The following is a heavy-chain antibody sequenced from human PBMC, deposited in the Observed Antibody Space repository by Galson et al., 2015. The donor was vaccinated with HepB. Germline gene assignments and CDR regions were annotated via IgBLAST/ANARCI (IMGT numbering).Heavy chain of an antibody. D-gene: IGHD6-13*01. CDR1: GFTFSNAW. Sequence: SLRLSCAASGFTFSNAWMSWVRQAPGKGLEWVGRIKSKTDGGTTDYAAPVKGRFTISRDDSKNTLYLQMNSLKTEDTAVYYCTTDRIAAAFLVDYWGQGTLVTVSS. CDR3: TTDRIAAAFLVDY. CDR2: IKSKTDGGTT. J-gene: IGHJ4*02. V-gene: IGHV3-15*01.